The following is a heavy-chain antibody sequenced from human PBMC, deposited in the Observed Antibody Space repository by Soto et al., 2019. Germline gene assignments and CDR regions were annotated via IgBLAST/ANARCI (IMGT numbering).Heavy chain of an antibody. CDR2: ISYDGSNK. D-gene: IGHD2-2*01. CDR1: GFTFSSYG. V-gene: IGHV3-30*18. CDR3: AKALLGGLPAAQKREPYYYYGMDV. J-gene: IGHJ6*02. Sequence: PGGSLRLSCAASGFTFSSYGMHWVRQAPGKGLEWVAVISYDGSNKYYADPVKGRFTISRDNSKNTLYLQMNSLRAEDTAVYYCAKALLGGLPAAQKREPYYYYGMDVWGQGTTVTVSS.